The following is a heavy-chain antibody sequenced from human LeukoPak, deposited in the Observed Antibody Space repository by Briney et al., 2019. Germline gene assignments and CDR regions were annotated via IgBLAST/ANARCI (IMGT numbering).Heavy chain of an antibody. CDR2: ISGSGVTT. Sequence: GGSLRLSCAASGFTFSNYGMSWVRQAPGKGLEWVSAISGSGVTTYYADSVKGRFTISRDNSKNTLYLQMNSLRAKDTAVYYCAKGYGWEASYYYYYMDVWGKGTTVTISS. J-gene: IGHJ6*03. CDR3: AKGYGWEASYYYYYMDV. CDR1: GFTFSNYG. V-gene: IGHV3-23*01. D-gene: IGHD1-26*01.